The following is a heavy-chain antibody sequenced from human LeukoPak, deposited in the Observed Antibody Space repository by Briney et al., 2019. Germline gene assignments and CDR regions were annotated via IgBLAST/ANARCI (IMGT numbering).Heavy chain of an antibody. CDR3: ARAVGPSRFDF. CDR1: GGSISSGGYS. CDR2: IYYSGSA. J-gene: IGHJ4*02. V-gene: IGHV4-30-4*07. Sequence: SQTLSLTCAVSGGSISSGGYSWSWIRQPPGKGLEWIGYIYYSGSAYYNPSLKSRFTISVETSKNQFSLRLSSVTAADTAVYYCARAVGPSRFDFWGQGTLVTVSS. D-gene: IGHD1-26*01.